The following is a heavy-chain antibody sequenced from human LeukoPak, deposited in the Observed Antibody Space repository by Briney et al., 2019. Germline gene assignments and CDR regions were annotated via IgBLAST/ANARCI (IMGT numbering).Heavy chain of an antibody. CDR1: GFTFSSYG. D-gene: IGHD3-22*01. V-gene: IGHV3-33*01. CDR2: IWYDGSNK. J-gene: IGHJ3*02. CDR3: ARAGRAVYDSGIDI. Sequence: GGSLRLSCAASGFTFSSYGMHWVRQAPGKGLEWVAVIWYDGSNKYYADSVKGRFTISRDNSKNTLYLQMNSLRAEDTAVYYCARAGRAVYDSGIDIWGQGTTVTVSS.